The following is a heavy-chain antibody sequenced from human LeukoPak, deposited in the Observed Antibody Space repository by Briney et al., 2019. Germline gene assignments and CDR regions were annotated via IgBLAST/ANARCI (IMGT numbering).Heavy chain of an antibody. J-gene: IGHJ4*02. CDR3: AREASSGWYGGAYYFDY. CDR1: GGSISSYY. Sequence: SETLSLTCTVSGGSISSYYWSWIRQPPGKGLEWIGYIYYSGSTNYNPSLKSRVTISLDTSKNQFSLKVSSVTAADTAVYYCAREASSGWYGGAYYFDYWGQGTLVTVSS. CDR2: IYYSGST. V-gene: IGHV4-59*12. D-gene: IGHD6-19*01.